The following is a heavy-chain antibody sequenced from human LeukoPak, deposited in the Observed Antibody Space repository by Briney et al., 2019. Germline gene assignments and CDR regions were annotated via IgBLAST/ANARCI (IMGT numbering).Heavy chain of an antibody. CDR1: GFTFSSYA. V-gene: IGHV3-23*01. D-gene: IGHD2-15*01. CDR3: ALLGLN. Sequence: PGGSLRLSCVGSGFTFSSYAMSWVRQAPGKGLEWVSSIVGSGYTTYYADSVKGRSTNSRDNSKNTVYLQMDSLRAEDTAVYYCALLGLNWGQGTLVTVSS. J-gene: IGHJ4*02. CDR2: IVGSGYTT.